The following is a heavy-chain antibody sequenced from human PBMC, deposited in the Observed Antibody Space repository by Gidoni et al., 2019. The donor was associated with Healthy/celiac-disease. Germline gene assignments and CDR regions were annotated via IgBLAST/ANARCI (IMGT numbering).Heavy chain of an antibody. CDR3: ARRYSSGWSGFDY. D-gene: IGHD6-19*01. CDR1: GGSISSSSDY. CDR2: IYYSGST. Sequence: QLQLQESGPGLVKPSETLSLTCTVSGGSISSSSDYWGWIRQPPGKGLEWIGSIYYSGSTYYNPSLKSRVTISVDTSKNQFSLKLSSVTAADTAVYYCARRYSSGWSGFDYWGQGTLVTVSS. J-gene: IGHJ4*02. V-gene: IGHV4-39*01.